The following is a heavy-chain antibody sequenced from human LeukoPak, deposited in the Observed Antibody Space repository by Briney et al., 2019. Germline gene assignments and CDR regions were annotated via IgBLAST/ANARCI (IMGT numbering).Heavy chain of an antibody. CDR1: GGSVSSYY. D-gene: IGHD6-13*01. J-gene: IGHJ4*02. CDR2: ICYSGST. V-gene: IGHV4-59*08. CDR3: ARGEGIAAAGLDY. Sequence: SETLSLTCTLSGGSVSSYYWSWIRQPPGKGLEWIGYICYSGSTNYNPSLESRVTISVDTSKNQFSLKLSSVTAADTAVYYCARGEGIAAAGLDYWGQGTLVTVSS.